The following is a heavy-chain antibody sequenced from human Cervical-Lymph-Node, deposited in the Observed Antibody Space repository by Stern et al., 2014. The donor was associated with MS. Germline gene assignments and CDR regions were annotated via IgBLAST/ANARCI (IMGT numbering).Heavy chain of an antibody. CDR1: GFTFGDYA. J-gene: IGHJ4*02. CDR2: IRSKASGGTT. D-gene: IGHD3-10*01. Sequence: VQLVESGGGLVQPGRSLRLSCTTSGFTFGDYAMNWFRQAPGQGLEWVGFIRSKASGGTTESAASVKDRFTISRDDSKSIAYLQMNSLKTEDTAVYYCTRGDSGSGYWGQGTLVTVSS. CDR3: TRGDSGSGY. V-gene: IGHV3-49*03.